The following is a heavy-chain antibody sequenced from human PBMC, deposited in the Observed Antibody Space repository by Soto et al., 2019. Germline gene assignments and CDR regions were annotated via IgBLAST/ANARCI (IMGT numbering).Heavy chain of an antibody. D-gene: IGHD3-22*01. CDR2: ISHDAKQT. J-gene: IGHJ5*02. CDR3: ARDASRDGYT. Sequence: QVRLVESGGAVVQPGRSLKLSCATSGFAFSRYSMHWVRQSPGKGLEWVAVISHDAKQTFYAESVRGRFTISKDRSMNTLCLQMDTLKTEDSAKDHRARDASRDGYTWGQGTRVTVSS. V-gene: IGHV3-30*04. CDR1: GFAFSRYS.